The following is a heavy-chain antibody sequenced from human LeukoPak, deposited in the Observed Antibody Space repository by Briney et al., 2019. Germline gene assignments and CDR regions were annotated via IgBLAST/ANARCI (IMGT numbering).Heavy chain of an antibody. V-gene: IGHV4-39*01. CDR1: GGSISSSSYY. Sequence: SETLSLTCTVSGGSISSSSYYWGWIRQPPGKGLEWIGSIYYSGSTYYHPSLKSRVTISVDTSKNQFSLKLSSVTAADTAVYYCARQLWHQRCYFDYWGQGTLVTVSS. CDR3: ARQLWHQRCYFDY. J-gene: IGHJ4*02. D-gene: IGHD5-18*01. CDR2: IYYSGST.